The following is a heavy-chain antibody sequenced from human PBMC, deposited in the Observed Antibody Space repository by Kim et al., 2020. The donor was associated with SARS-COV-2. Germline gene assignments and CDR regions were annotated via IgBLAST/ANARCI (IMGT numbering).Heavy chain of an antibody. V-gene: IGHV3-23*01. CDR3: AKRMASGSYFDL. Sequence: GGSLRLSCAASGFTFSSYAMTWFRQAPGKGLEWVSGITETGSSIYYADSVRGRFAISRDNAESTVYLQMNSLGADDTALYFCAKRMASGSYFDLWGRGTLVIVSS. CDR1: GFTFSSYA. D-gene: IGHD3-10*01. CDR2: ITETGSSI. J-gene: IGHJ2*01.